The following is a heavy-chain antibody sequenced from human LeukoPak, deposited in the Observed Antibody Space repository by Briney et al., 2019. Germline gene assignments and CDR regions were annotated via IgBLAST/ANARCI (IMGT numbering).Heavy chain of an antibody. CDR2: IYYSGST. V-gene: IGHV4-39*07. CDR1: GGSISSSSYY. CDR3: ARDKEDIVATLGPNWFDP. D-gene: IGHD5-12*01. Sequence: SETLSLTCTVSGGSISSSSYYWGWIRQPPGKGLEWIGSIYYSGSTYYNPSLKSRVTISVDTSKNQFSLKLSSVTAADTAVYYCARDKEDIVATLGPNWFDPWGQGTLVTASS. J-gene: IGHJ5*02.